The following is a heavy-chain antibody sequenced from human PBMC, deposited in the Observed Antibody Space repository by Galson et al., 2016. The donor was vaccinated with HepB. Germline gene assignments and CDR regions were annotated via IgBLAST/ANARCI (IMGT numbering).Heavy chain of an antibody. D-gene: IGHD3/OR15-3a*01. CDR2: IKPDGREA. CDR1: GFTFKKDW. Sequence: SLRLSCAVSGFTFKKDWMSWVRQAPGKGLEWVANIKPDGREAYYVDSVKGRFTVSRDNAKNSLYLQMNSLRVEDTAVYYCARGTWTREAWGQGTLVTVPP. CDR3: ARGTWTREA. J-gene: IGHJ5*02. V-gene: IGHV3-7*03.